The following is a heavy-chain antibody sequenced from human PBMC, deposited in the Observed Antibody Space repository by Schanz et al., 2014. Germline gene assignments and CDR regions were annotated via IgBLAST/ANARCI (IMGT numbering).Heavy chain of an antibody. CDR1: GFTFSSYG. Sequence: VQLVESGGGVVQSGRSLRLSCAASGFTFSSYGMHWVRQAPGRGLEWVSSISTSGTYMYIADSLKGRLTISRDDAKKSRYLQMNNLRAEDTAVYYCVRVSFADPRLYRGMDRDIDYWGQGTLVTVSS. J-gene: IGHJ4*02. D-gene: IGHD5-18*01. CDR3: VRVSFADPRLYRGMDRDIDY. CDR2: ISTSGTYM. V-gene: IGHV3-21*01.